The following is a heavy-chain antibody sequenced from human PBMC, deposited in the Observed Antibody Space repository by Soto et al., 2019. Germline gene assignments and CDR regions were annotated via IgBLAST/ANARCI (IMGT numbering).Heavy chain of an antibody. J-gene: IGHJ4*02. D-gene: IGHD6-6*01. CDR1: GYTFTNYA. Sequence: QVQLVQSGVEVKKPGASVKVSCKASGYTFTNYAISWVRQAPGRGLEWMGWVNTYNGNPNYAQFFLGRFTVTTDTSTGTAYMELRSLKSDASAIYYCARDSQYSTDWQRFDSWGQGTLVTLSS. CDR3: ARDSQYSTDWQRFDS. V-gene: IGHV1-18*01. CDR2: VNTYNGNP.